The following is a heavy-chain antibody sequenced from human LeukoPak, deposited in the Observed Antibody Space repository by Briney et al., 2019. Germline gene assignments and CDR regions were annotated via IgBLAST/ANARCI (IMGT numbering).Heavy chain of an antibody. D-gene: IGHD2-21*01. CDR3: AKADVIPRSSYFDY. V-gene: IGHV3-48*01. CDR2: ISSSSNTI. Sequence: PGGSLRLSCAASGFTFNYYSMNWVRQAPGKGLEWVSYISSSSNTIFYADSVKGRFTISRDNSKNTLYLQMNSLRAEDTAVYYCAKADVIPRSSYFDYWGQGTLVTVSS. J-gene: IGHJ4*02. CDR1: GFTFNYYS.